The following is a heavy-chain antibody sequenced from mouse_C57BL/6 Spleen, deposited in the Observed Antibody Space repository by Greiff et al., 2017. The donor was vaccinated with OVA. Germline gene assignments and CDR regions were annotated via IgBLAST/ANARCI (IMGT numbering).Heavy chain of an antibody. CDR2: FNPNNGGT. V-gene: IGHV1-26*01. CDR1: GYTFTDYY. CDR3: ASPYGSSYDWYCDV. Sequence: VQLQQSGPELVKPGASVKISCKASGYTFTDYYMNWVKQSHGKSLEWIGDFNPNNGGTSYNQKFKGKATLTVDKSSSTAYMELRRLTSEDSAVYYCASPYGSSYDWYCDVWGTGTTVTVSS. D-gene: IGHD1-1*01. J-gene: IGHJ1*03.